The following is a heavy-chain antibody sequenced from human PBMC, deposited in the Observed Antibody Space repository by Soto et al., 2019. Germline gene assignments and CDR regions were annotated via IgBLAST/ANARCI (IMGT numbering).Heavy chain of an antibody. CDR1: GASMSEYF. D-gene: IGHD3-10*01. J-gene: IGHJ4*02. V-gene: IGHV4-59*01. Sequence: PSETLSLTCTVSGASMSEYFWSWTRQSPGKGLEWIGYIYYLGSTDYNPSLKSRVTISVDTSKRQFSLRLTSVTAADTAVYYCARDGYDGSGSPYPAFWGPGTQVTVSS. CDR3: ARDGYDGSGSPYPAF. CDR2: IYYLGST.